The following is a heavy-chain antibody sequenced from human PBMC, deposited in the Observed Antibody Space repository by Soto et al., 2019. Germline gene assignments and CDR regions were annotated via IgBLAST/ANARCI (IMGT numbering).Heavy chain of an antibody. J-gene: IGHJ4*02. D-gene: IGHD2-21*02. CDR3: AKHQDLNRGGDCVSGFDY. V-gene: IGHV3-9*01. CDR1: VCTFEDYA. Sequence: SLRLSCASSVCTFEDYAMHCVRQSPGKCLEWVAGISWNSGNIGFADSVKGRFTISRDNAKNSLYLQMNSLRAEDTAFYYCAKHQDLNRGGDCVSGFDYWGPGTL. CDR2: ISWNSGNI.